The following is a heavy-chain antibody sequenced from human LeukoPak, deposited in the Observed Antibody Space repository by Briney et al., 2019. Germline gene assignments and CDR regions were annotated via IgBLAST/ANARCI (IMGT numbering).Heavy chain of an antibody. V-gene: IGHV3-23*01. Sequence: PGGSLRLSCATSGFPFETNAMSWVRQAPGKGLEWVATIGNTETFYADSVTGRFTISRDNSKNTVNLQMNRLRVEDTAIYYCAKDWIQFNRVFDCFDSWGQRTLVTVSS. CDR1: GFPFETNA. J-gene: IGHJ4*02. CDR3: AKDWIQFNRVFDCFDS. D-gene: IGHD5-18*01. CDR2: IGNTET.